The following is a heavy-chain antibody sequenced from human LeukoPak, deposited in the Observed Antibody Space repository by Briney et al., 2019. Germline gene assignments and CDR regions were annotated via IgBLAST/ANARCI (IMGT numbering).Heavy chain of an antibody. J-gene: IGHJ6*03. CDR3: VRGALVDRYYYDSSGYYYYYYYMDV. Sequence: GASVKVSCKASGGTFSSYAISWVRQAPGQGLEWMGGIIPIFGTANYAQKFQGRVTITADKSTSTAYMELSSLRSEDTAVYYCVRGALVDRYYYDSSGYYYYYYYMDVWGKGTTVTVSS. CDR1: GGTFSSYA. V-gene: IGHV1-69*06. D-gene: IGHD3-22*01. CDR2: IIPIFGTA.